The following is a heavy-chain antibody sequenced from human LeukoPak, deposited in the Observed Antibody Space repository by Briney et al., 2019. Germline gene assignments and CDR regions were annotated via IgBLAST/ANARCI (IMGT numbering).Heavy chain of an antibody. CDR1: GGTFSSYA. CDR2: IIPIFGTA. Sequence: SVKVSCKASGGTFSSYAISWVRQAPGQGLEWMGGIIPIFGTANYAQKFQGRVTITTDESTSTAYMELSSLRSEDTAVYYCARGRKGWNYGWGARTPDAFDIWGQGTMVTVSS. V-gene: IGHV1-69*05. J-gene: IGHJ3*02. D-gene: IGHD1-7*01. CDR3: ARGRKGWNYGWGARTPDAFDI.